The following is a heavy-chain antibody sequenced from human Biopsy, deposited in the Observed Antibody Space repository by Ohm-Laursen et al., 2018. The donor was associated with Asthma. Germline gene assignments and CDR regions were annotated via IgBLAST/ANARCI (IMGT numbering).Heavy chain of an antibody. D-gene: IGHD4-17*01. CDR3: ARTTYGDDGFDP. V-gene: IGHV4-31*03. CDR1: GGSINIGDYY. Sequence: PSDTLSLTCTVSGGSINIGDYYWSWIRQLPVKGLEWIGYIYYSGSTYYNPSLKSRVSISLDTSKNQFSLSLTSVTAADTAVYYCARTTYGDDGFDPWGQGTLVTVSS. J-gene: IGHJ5*02. CDR2: IYYSGST.